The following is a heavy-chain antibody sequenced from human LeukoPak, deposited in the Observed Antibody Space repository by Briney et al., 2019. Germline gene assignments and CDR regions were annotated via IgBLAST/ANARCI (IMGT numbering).Heavy chain of an antibody. CDR3: ARGEYSSSSLES. Sequence: SETLTLTCTDSGGSISSYYWSWIRQPAGKGLEWIGRIYTSGSTNYNPSLKSRVTMSVDTSKNQFSLKLSSVTAADTAVYYCARGEYSSSSLESWGQGTLVTVSS. CDR1: GGSISSYY. D-gene: IGHD6-13*01. J-gene: IGHJ4*02. CDR2: IYTSGST. V-gene: IGHV4-4*07.